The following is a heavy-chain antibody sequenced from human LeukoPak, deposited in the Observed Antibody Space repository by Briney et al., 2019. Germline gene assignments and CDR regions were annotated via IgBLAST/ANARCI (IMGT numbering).Heavy chain of an antibody. Sequence: PSETLSLTCTVSGGSISSSSYYWGWIRQPPGKGLEWIGYIYYSGSTNYNPSLKSRVTISVDTSKNQFSLKLSSVTAADTAVYYCARDRLGLGIVDYWGQGTLVTVSS. CDR3: ARDRLGLGIVDY. V-gene: IGHV4-61*01. J-gene: IGHJ4*02. CDR1: GGSISSSSYY. D-gene: IGHD7-27*01. CDR2: IYYSGST.